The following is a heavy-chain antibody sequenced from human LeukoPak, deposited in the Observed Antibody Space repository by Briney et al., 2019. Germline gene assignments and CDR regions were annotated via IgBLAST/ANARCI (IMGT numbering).Heavy chain of an antibody. Sequence: SETLSLTCTVSGGSFSSGSHYWSWIRQPAGKGLEWIGHIYTSGSTNYNPSLKSRVTISVDTSKNQFSLKLSSVTAADTAVYYCARAPLALNYYYFYMDVWGKGTTVTVSS. V-gene: IGHV4-61*09. CDR2: IYTSGST. J-gene: IGHJ6*03. CDR1: GGSFSSGSHY. CDR3: ARAPLALNYYYFYMDV.